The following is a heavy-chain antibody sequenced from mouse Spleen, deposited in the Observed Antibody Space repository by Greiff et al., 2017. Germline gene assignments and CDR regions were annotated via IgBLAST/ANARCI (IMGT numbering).Heavy chain of an antibody. CDR2: IHPNSGST. CDR3: ARSGIYYGSSYYFDY. V-gene: IGHV1-64*01. CDR1: GYTFTSYW. Sequence: QVQLKQPGAELVKPGASVKLSCKASGYTFTSYWMHWVKQRPGQGLEWIGMIHPNSGSTNYNEKFKSKATLTVDKSSSTAYMQLSSLTSEDSAVYYCARSGIYYGSSYYFDYWGQGTTLTVSS. D-gene: IGHD1-1*01. J-gene: IGHJ2*01.